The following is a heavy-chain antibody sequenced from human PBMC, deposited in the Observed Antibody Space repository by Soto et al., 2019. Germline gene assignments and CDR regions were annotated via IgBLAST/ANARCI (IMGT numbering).Heavy chain of an antibody. J-gene: IGHJ4*02. V-gene: IGHV3-23*01. Sequence: EVQLLESGGGLVQPGGSLRLSCAPSGFTFSSYDMNWVRQAPGKGLEWVAAITLSGGTSYYTDSVKGRFTISRDNSKNTLYLQMNRLRAEDTAIYYCAKGPLGAVAGTDRYFDSWGQGTLVTVSS. D-gene: IGHD6-19*01. CDR1: GFTFSSYD. CDR2: ITLSGGTS. CDR3: AKGPLGAVAGTDRYFDS.